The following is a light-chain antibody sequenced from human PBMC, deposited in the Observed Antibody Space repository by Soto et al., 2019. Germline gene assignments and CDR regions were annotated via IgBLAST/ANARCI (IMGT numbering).Light chain of an antibody. J-gene: IGKJ4*01. CDR2: AAS. CDR1: QTITTY. Sequence: DIPMTQSPSSLFASVGDSVTITCRASQTITTYLNWYRQKPGKAPKLLIYAASSLQSGVPSRFSGSGSETEFTITISSLQPEDFATYFCQQIYSAPLTFGGGTKVEIK. CDR3: QQIYSAPLT. V-gene: IGKV1-39*01.